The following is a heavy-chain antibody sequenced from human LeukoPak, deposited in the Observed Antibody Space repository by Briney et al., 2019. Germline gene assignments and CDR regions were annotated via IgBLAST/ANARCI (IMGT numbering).Heavy chain of an antibody. CDR3: ARGGYDILTGYPRPNYFDY. CDR2: IIPIFGTA. Sequence: SVKVSRKASGGTFSSYAISWVRQAPGQGLEWMGGIIPIFGTANYAQKFQGRVTITADESTSTAYMELSSLRSEDTAVYYCARGGYDILTGYPRPNYFDYWGQGTLVTVSS. V-gene: IGHV1-69*13. D-gene: IGHD3-9*01. J-gene: IGHJ4*02. CDR1: GGTFSSYA.